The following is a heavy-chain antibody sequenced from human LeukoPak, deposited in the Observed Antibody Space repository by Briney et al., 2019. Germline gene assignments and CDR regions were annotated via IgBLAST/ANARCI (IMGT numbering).Heavy chain of an antibody. CDR2: INHSGST. J-gene: IGHJ4*02. CDR1: GGSFSGYY. Sequence: SETLSLTCAVYGGSFSGYYWSWIRQPPGKGLEWIGEINHSGSTNYNPSLESRVTISVDTSKNQFSLKLSSVTAADTAVYYCARGPDYDFWSGYYNPPFDYWGQGTLVTVSS. V-gene: IGHV4-34*01. CDR3: ARGPDYDFWSGYYNPPFDY. D-gene: IGHD3-3*01.